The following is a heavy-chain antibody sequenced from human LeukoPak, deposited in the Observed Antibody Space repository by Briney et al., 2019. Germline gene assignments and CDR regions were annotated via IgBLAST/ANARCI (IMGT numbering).Heavy chain of an antibody. V-gene: IGHV4-59*01. CDR2: IYYSGST. J-gene: IGHJ3*02. CDR1: GGSISSYY. Sequence: SEALSLTCTVSGGSISSYYWSWIRQPPGKGLEWIGYIYYSGSTNYNPSLKSRVTISVDTSKNQFSLKLSSVTAADTAVYYCARPSDYGLPNAFYIWVQGTMVTVSS. D-gene: IGHD4-17*01. CDR3: ARPSDYGLPNAFYI.